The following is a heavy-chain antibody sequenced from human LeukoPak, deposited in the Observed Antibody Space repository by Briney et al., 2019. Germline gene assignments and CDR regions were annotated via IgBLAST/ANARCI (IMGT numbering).Heavy chain of an antibody. CDR3: ARGAATIFGVVTHYYYYGMDV. D-gene: IGHD3-3*01. CDR2: IYYSGST. V-gene: IGHV4-30-4*01. Sequence: SETLSLTCTVSSGSISSGDYYWSWIRQPPGKGLEWIGYIYYSGSTYYNPSLKSRVTISVDTSKNQFSLKLSSVTAADTAVYYCARGAATIFGVVTHYYYYGMDVWGQGTTVTVSS. J-gene: IGHJ6*02. CDR1: SGSISSGDYY.